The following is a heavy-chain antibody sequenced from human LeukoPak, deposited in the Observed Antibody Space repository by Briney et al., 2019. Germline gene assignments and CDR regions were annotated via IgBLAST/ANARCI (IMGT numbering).Heavy chain of an antibody. J-gene: IGHJ4*02. Sequence: SETLSLTCIVSGGSIISYYWGWIRQPAGRGLEWIGRIYISGRTNYNPSLKTRVTMSIDTSKNQFSLKLRSVTAADTAVYYCARAGYYYDSSAYAIDYWGQGTMATVSS. CDR3: ARAGYYYDSSAYAIDY. D-gene: IGHD3-22*01. CDR2: IYISGRT. CDR1: GGSIISYY. V-gene: IGHV4-4*07.